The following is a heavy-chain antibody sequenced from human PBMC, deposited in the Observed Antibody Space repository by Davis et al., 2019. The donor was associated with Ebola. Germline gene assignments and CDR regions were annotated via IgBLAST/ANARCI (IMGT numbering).Heavy chain of an antibody. CDR1: VYTFTSYG. CDR3: ARGRYYDFWSGPGARYYYGMDV. Sequence: ASVKVSCKASVYTFTSYGISWVRQAPGQGLEWMGWISAYNGNTNYAQKFQGWVTMTRDTSISTAYMALSRLRSDDTAVYYCARGRYYDFWSGPGARYYYGMDVWGQGTTVIVSS. J-gene: IGHJ6*02. D-gene: IGHD3-3*01. CDR2: ISAYNGNT. V-gene: IGHV1-18*01.